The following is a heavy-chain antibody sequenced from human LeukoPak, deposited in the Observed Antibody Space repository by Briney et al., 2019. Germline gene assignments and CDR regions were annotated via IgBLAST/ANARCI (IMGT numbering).Heavy chain of an antibody. V-gene: IGHV4-59*01. Sequence: PSETQSLTCTVSGGSISNYYWSWLRKPPGKRLGWVGFIYYGGCTYYNPSLRSRVTISVDTSKNQFSLNLSSVTAADPAVYYCARALSGTYGLFQHWGQGTLVTVSS. CDR3: ARALSGTYGLFQH. CDR1: GGSISNYY. D-gene: IGHD1-26*01. J-gene: IGHJ1*01. CDR2: IYYGGCT.